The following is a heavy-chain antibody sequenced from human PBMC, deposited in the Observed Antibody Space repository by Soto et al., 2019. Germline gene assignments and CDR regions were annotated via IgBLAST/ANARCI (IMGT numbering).Heavy chain of an antibody. CDR2: IYVTGAV. CDR1: GAALNSGNYY. CDR3: ARLRIATNNYKWFDP. V-gene: IGHV4-31*03. D-gene: IGHD2-21*01. J-gene: IGHJ5*02. Sequence: TLSLTCSVSGAALNSGNYYWSWIRQVPGKGLEWIGHIYVTGAVDYNPSLRDRITISQDTSERQFSLNLRLVTAADTAVYYCARLRIATNNYKWFDPWGQGTPVTVSS.